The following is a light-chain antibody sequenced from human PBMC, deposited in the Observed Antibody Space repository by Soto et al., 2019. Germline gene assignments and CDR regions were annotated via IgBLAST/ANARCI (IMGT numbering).Light chain of an antibody. CDR1: SGHSSYA. J-gene: IGLJ2*01. CDR3: QTWCTGVV. CDR2: LNSDGSH. Sequence: QLVLTQSPSASASLGASVKLTCTLSSGHSSYAIAWHQQQPEKGPRYLMKLNSDGSHSKGDGIPDRFSGSSSGAERYLTISSLQSDDEADYSCQTWCTGVVFGGGTKLTVL. V-gene: IGLV4-69*01.